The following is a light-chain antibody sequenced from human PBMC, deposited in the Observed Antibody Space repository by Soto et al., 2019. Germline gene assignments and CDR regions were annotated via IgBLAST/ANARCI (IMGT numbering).Light chain of an antibody. CDR2: GAS. Sequence: DIQLTQSPSFLSSSVGDRVTITCRSSQDITNFLAWYQQKPGKAPELLIYGASTLHSGVPPRFSGSGSGTEFTLTISSLQPEDFATYHCQHLNSDPYPFGKGT. J-gene: IGKJ2*01. V-gene: IGKV1-9*01. CDR1: QDITNF. CDR3: QHLNSDPYP.